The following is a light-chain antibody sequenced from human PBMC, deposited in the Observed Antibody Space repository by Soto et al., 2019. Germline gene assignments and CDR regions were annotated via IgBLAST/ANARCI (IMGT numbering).Light chain of an antibody. J-gene: IGLJ1*01. CDR2: EVT. Sequence: QSVLTQPASVSGSPGQSITISCTGTTSDVGSYNLVSWYQQHPGKAPKLMIYEVTKRPSGVSNRFSGSKSGNTASLTISGFKAEDEADYYCFSFAGRTTGSVVRTGTNVTVL. V-gene: IGLV2-23*02. CDR1: TSDVGSYNL. CDR3: FSFAGRTTGSV.